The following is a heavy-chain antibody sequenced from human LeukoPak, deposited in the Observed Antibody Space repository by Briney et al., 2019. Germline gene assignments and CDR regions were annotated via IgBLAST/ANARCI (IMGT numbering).Heavy chain of an antibody. Sequence: SETLSLTCTVSGGSVSSGSYYWSWIRQPPGKGLEWIGYIYYSGSTNYNPSLKSRVTISVDTSKNQFSLKLSSVTAADTAVYYCARADSSGWYANYFDYWGEGTLVTVSS. J-gene: IGHJ4*02. CDR2: IYYSGST. CDR1: GGSVSSGSYY. V-gene: IGHV4-61*01. CDR3: ARADSSGWYANYFDY. D-gene: IGHD6-19*01.